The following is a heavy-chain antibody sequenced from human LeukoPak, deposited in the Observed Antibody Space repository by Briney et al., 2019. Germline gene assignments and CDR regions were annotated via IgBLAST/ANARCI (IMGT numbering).Heavy chain of an antibody. Sequence: GESLKISCKGSGYSFTSYWIGWVRQMPGKGMEWMGIIYPGDSDTRYSPSFQGQVTISADKSISTAYLQWSSLKASDTAMYYCARLKGDYGDYLGFDYWGQGTLVTVSS. CDR3: ARLKGDYGDYLGFDY. CDR2: IYPGDSDT. CDR1: GYSFTSYW. V-gene: IGHV5-51*01. J-gene: IGHJ4*02. D-gene: IGHD4-17*01.